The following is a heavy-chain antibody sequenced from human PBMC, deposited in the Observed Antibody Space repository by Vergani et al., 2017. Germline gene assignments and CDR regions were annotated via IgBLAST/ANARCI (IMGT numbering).Heavy chain of an antibody. CDR2: IGSSGPYI. D-gene: IGHD3/OR15-3a*01. CDR1: EFTFSDVW. V-gene: IGHV3-21*02. CDR3: ARDWTSFGCPDNYGMDV. Sequence: EGQLVESGGGLVTPGGSLRLSCAASEFTFSDVWMSWVRQAPGKGLEWVAFIGSSGPYINYADSVKGRFIISRDNTNNSLFLQLRSLRAEDAAVYYCARDWTSFGCPDNYGMDVWGQGATVTVSS. J-gene: IGHJ6*02.